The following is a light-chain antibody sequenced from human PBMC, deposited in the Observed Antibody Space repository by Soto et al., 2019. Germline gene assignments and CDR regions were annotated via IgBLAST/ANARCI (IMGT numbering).Light chain of an antibody. V-gene: IGKV3D-15*01. CDR1: QSVSSN. CDR3: EQYNNLPS. Sequence: EIVMTQSPATLSVSPGERATLSCRASQSVSSNLACYQQKPGQAPRLLIYGASTRDTGIPARFSGRGSGTEVTLTTSSLQSADVAVYYCEQYNNLPSFGQGTKLEIK. CDR2: GAS. J-gene: IGKJ2*01.